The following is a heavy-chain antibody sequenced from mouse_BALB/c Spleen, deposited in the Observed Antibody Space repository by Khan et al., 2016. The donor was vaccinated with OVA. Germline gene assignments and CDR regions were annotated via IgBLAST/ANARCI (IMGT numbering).Heavy chain of an antibody. D-gene: IGHD1-1*01. CDR2: IYTYTGEP. V-gene: IGHV9-3-1*01. J-gene: IGHJ4*01. CDR1: GYTFTNYG. Sequence: QIQLVQSGPELKKPGETVKISCKASGYTFTNYGLTWVKQAPGKGLKWMGWIYTYTGEPTYAADFKGRFAFSLESSARTPYLQINNLTNEETATDFGSRCSSRAMDNWGQGTSVTVSS. CDR3: SRCSSRAMDN.